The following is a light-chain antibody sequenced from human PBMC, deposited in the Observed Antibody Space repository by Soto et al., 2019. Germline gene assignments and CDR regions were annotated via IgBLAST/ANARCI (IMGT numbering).Light chain of an antibody. CDR1: QSIGAW. J-gene: IGKJ1*01. V-gene: IGKV1-5*03. CDR2: KAS. Sequence: IQLTQSPSSLSASVGDRVSINCRASQSIGAWLAWYQQKPGKAPRLLIYKASTLEIGVPSRYSGSGSGTEFTLTTSSLQPDDVAIYYCQQYNDYSWTFGQGTKVDIK. CDR3: QQYNDYSWT.